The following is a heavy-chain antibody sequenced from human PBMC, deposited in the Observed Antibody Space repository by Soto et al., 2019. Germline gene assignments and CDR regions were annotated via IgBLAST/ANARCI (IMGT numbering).Heavy chain of an antibody. V-gene: IGHV5-10-1*01. D-gene: IGHD1-7*01. CDR3: AREKSDMELFNWLDP. CDR1: GYSFTTYW. Sequence: PGESLKISCEASGYSFTTYWVSWVRQMPGKGLEWMGAIDPRDAYTKYSPSFQGHVTISVDKSISTAYLQWNSLKDSDTAIYYCAREKSDMELFNWLDPWGKGTLVTVSS. CDR2: IDPRDAYT. J-gene: IGHJ5*02.